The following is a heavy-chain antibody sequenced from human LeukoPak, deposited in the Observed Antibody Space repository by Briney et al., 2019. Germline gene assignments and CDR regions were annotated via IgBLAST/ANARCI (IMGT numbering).Heavy chain of an antibody. D-gene: IGHD2-21*01. Sequence: GGSLRLSCAASGFTFSSYSMNWVRQAPGKGLEWVSIFSNSDDKTYYADSVKGRFSISRDNSKNTLYLQMDSLRGEDTAVYYCAKDFRIGYSAHFDYWGQGALVTVSS. CDR3: AKDFRIGYSAHFDY. CDR1: GFTFSSYS. CDR2: FSNSDDKT. V-gene: IGHV3-23*01. J-gene: IGHJ4*02.